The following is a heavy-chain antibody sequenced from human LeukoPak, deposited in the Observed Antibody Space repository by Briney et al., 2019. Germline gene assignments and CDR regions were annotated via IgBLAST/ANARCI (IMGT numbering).Heavy chain of an antibody. CDR1: GFTFSSYG. J-gene: IGHJ6*02. CDR3: ARAEGSGWYRYYYYGMDV. D-gene: IGHD6-19*01. CDR2: ISYDGSNK. Sequence: PGRSLRLSCAASGFTFSSYGMHWVRQAPGKGLEWVAVISYDGSNKYYADSVKGRFTISRDNSKNTLYLQMNSLRAEDTAVYYCARAEGSGWYRYYYYGMDVWGQGTTVTVSS. V-gene: IGHV3-30*03.